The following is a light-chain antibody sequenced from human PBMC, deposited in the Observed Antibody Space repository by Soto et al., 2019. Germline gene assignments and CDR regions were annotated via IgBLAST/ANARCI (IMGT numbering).Light chain of an antibody. CDR2: GAS. V-gene: IGKV3D-20*02. Sequence: EIVLTQSPGTLSLSPGERATLSCRASQSVTSSYLAWYQQKPGQAPRLLIYGASSRATGIPDRFSGSGSGTDFTLTISSLEPEDFAVYYCQQRGNWPPQTFGQGTKVEIK. CDR3: QQRGNWPPQT. J-gene: IGKJ1*01. CDR1: QSVTSSY.